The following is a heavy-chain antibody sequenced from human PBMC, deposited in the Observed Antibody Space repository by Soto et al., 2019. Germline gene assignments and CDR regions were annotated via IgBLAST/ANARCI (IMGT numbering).Heavy chain of an antibody. J-gene: IGHJ3*02. CDR1: GFTFSDAW. CDR3: TTDGWLLPNAFDI. V-gene: IGHV3-15*01. Sequence: GALRLSCAASGFTFSDAWMTWVRQAPGKGLEWVGRIKSKTDGGTTDYAAPVKGRFTISRDDSKNTLYLQMNSLKTEDTAVFYCTTDGWLLPNAFDIWGQGTMV. CDR2: IKSKTDGGTT. D-gene: IGHD3-22*01.